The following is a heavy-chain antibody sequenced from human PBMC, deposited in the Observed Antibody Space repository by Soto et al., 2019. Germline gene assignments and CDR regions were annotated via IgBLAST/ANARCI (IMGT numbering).Heavy chain of an antibody. CDR2: IYPGDSDT. V-gene: IGHV5-51*01. D-gene: IGHD6-13*01. Sequence: GESLKISCKGSGYSFTSYWIGWVRQMPGKGLEWMGIIYPGDSDTRYSPSFQGQVTISADKSISTAYLQWSSLKASDTAMYYCARLEGELYSSSWYGMDVWGQGTTVTVSS. J-gene: IGHJ6*02. CDR1: GYSFTSYW. CDR3: ARLEGELYSSSWYGMDV.